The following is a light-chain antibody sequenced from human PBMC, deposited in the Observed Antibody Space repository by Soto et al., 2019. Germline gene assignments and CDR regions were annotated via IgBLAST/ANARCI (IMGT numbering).Light chain of an antibody. Sequence: DIQMTQSPSTLSASVGDRVTITCRASQSISNLLAWYQQKPGQAPKLLIYDASNLEAGVPSRFRGSGSGTDFTFTISRLQPEDFATYYCQQYYSYPLTFGQGTRLEIK. CDR2: DAS. J-gene: IGKJ5*01. CDR1: QSISNL. CDR3: QQYYSYPLT. V-gene: IGKV1-5*01.